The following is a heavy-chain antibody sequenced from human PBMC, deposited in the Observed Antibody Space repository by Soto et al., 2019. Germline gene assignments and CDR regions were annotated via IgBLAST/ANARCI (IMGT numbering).Heavy chain of an antibody. D-gene: IGHD3-10*01. V-gene: IGHV3-15*01. J-gene: IGHJ6*03. CDR1: GFTFSNAW. CDR3: TTVDPHSEVWFGEYPYYYYYMDV. CDR2: IKSKTDGGTT. Sequence: GGSLRLSCAASGFTFSNAWMSWVRQAPGKGLEWVGRIKSKTDGGTTDYAAPVKGRFTISRDDSKNTLYLQMNSLKTEDTAVYYCTTVDPHSEVWFGEYPYYYYYMDVWGKGTTVTVSS.